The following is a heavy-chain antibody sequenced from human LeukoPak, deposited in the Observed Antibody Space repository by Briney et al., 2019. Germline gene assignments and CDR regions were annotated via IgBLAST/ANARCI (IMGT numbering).Heavy chain of an antibody. CDR1: GFTFSNYW. Sequence: GGSLRFSCAASGFTFSNYWMSWVRQAPGKGLEWVANIKQDGSEKYYVDSVKGRFTISRDNAKNSLYLQMNSLRAEDTAVYYCARGKQWRRLAYYYYYGMDVWGQGTTVTVSS. D-gene: IGHD5-12*01. CDR2: IKQDGSEK. CDR3: ARGKQWRRLAYYYYYGMDV. V-gene: IGHV3-7*04. J-gene: IGHJ6*02.